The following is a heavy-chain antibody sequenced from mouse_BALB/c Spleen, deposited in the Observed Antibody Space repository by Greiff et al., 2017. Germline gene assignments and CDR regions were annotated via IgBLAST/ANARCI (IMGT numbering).Heavy chain of an antibody. CDR2: ISNGGGST. CDR3: ARRDYDYAMDY. Sequence: EVMLVESGGGLVQPGGSLKLSCAASGFTFSSYTMSWVRQTPEKRLEWVAYISNGGGSTYYPDTVKGRFTISRDNAKNTLYLQMSSLKSEDTAMYYCARRDYDYAMDYWGQGTSVTVSS. CDR1: GFTFSSYT. V-gene: IGHV5-12-2*01. J-gene: IGHJ4*01. D-gene: IGHD1-1*01.